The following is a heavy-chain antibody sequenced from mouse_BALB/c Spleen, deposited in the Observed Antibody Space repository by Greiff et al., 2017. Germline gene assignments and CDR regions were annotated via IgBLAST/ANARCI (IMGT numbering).Heavy chain of an antibody. CDR3: ARSVYYGSAMDY. Sequence: EVKLMESGGGLVQPGGSRKLSCAASGFTFSSFGMHWVRQAPEKGLEWVAYISSGSSTIYYADTVKGRFTISRDNPKNTLFLQMTSLRSEDTAMYYCARSVYYGSAMDYWGQGTSVTVSS. CDR1: GFTFSSFG. CDR2: ISSGSSTI. J-gene: IGHJ4*01. D-gene: IGHD1-1*01. V-gene: IGHV5-17*02.